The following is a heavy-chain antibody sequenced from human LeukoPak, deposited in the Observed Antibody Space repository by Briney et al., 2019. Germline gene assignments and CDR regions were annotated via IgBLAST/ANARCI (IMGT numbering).Heavy chain of an antibody. CDR3: ARAAIAAARIYYYMDV. V-gene: IGHV3-21*01. CDR2: ISTSSSYI. CDR1: GFTFSSYS. Sequence: PGGSLRLSCAASGFTFSSYSMNWVRQAPGGGLEWVLFISTSSSYIHNADSVKGRFTISRDNAENSLYLQMNSLRAEDTAVYYCARAAIAAARIYYYMDVWGKGTTVTVSS. D-gene: IGHD6-13*01. J-gene: IGHJ6*03.